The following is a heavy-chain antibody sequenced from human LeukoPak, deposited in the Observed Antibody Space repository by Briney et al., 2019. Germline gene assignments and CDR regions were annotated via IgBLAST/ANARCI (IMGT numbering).Heavy chain of an antibody. CDR3: AKDQVWIVVGSFDY. CDR2: ISGSGGST. D-gene: IGHD3-22*01. J-gene: IGHJ4*02. CDR1: GFTFGSYA. Sequence: PGGSLRLSCAASGFTFGSYAMSWVRQAPGKGLEWVSGISGSGGSTYYADSAKGRFTISRDNSKNTLYLQMTSLRAEDTAVYYCAKDQVWIVVGSFDYWGQGTLVTVSS. V-gene: IGHV3-23*01.